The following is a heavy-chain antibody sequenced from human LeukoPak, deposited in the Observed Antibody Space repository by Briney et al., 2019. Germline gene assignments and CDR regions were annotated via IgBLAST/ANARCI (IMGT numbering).Heavy chain of an antibody. Sequence: ASVKVSCKASGYTFTSYGISWLRQAPGQGLEWMGWISAYNGNTNYAQKLQGRVTMTTDTSTSTAYMELRSLRSDDTAVYYCARAGAYCGGDCYSADYWGQGTLVTVSS. J-gene: IGHJ4*02. CDR1: GYTFTSYG. CDR3: ARAGAYCGGDCYSADY. D-gene: IGHD2-21*02. V-gene: IGHV1-18*01. CDR2: ISAYNGNT.